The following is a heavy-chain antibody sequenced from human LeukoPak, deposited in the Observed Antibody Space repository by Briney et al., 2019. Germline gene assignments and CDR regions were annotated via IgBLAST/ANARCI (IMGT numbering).Heavy chain of an antibody. V-gene: IGHV4-34*01. CDR3: ARKTINYYYYYGMDV. J-gene: IGHJ6*02. CDR2: INHSGST. Sequence: SETLSLTCAVYGGSFSGYYWSWIRQPPGKGLEWIGEINHSGSTNYNPSLKSRVTISVDTSKNQFSLKLSSVTAADTAVYYCARKTINYYYYYGMDVWGQGTTVPVSS. CDR1: GGSFSGYY.